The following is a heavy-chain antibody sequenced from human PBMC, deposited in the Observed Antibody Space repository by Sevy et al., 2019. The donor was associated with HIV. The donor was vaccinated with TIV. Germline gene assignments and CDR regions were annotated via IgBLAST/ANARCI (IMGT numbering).Heavy chain of an antibody. Sequence: ASVKVSRKASGYTFTGYYMHWVRQAPGQGLEWMGWINPNSGGTNYAQKFQGRVTMTRDTSISTAYMELSRLRSDDTAVYYCAREENYYYYGMDVWGQGTTVTVSS. CDR3: AREENYYYYGMDV. CDR1: GYTFTGYY. V-gene: IGHV1-2*02. CDR2: INPNSGGT. J-gene: IGHJ6*02.